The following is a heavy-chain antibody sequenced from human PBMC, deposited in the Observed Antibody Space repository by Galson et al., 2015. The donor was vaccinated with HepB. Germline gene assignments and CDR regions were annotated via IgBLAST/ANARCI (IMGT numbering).Heavy chain of an antibody. CDR2: INPNSGGT. Sequence: SVKVSCKASGYTFTGYYMHWVRQAPGQGLEWMGWINPNSGGTNYAQKFQGWVTMTRDTSISTAYMELSRLRSDDTAVYYCARGGIVVVPAASFDYWGQGTLVTVSS. V-gene: IGHV1-2*04. D-gene: IGHD2-2*01. J-gene: IGHJ4*02. CDR3: ARGGIVVVPAASFDY. CDR1: GYTFTGYY.